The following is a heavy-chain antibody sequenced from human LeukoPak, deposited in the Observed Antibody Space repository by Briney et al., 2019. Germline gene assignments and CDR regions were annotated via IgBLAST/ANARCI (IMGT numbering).Heavy chain of an antibody. D-gene: IGHD1-26*01. CDR1: GGSISSYY. CDR2: IYYSGST. J-gene: IGHJ3*02. V-gene: IGHV4-59*01. Sequence: SETLSLTCTVSGGSISSYYWSWIRQPPGKGLEWIGYIYYSGSTNYNPSLKSRVTISVDTSKNQLSLKLSSVTAADTAVYYCARDGGSYFADAFDIWGQGTMVTVSS. CDR3: ARDGGSYFADAFDI.